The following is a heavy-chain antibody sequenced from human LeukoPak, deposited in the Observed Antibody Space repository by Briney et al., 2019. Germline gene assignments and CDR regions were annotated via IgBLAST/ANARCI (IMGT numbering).Heavy chain of an antibody. Sequence: ASVKVSCKASGYTFAGYFMHWVRQAPGQGLEWMGWINPNNGGTNYAQKFQGRVTMTGDTSISTAYMELSRLTSDDTALCYCARGHILVPAGAFDLWGQGTVVTVSS. D-gene: IGHD2-21*01. CDR2: INPNNGGT. J-gene: IGHJ3*01. CDR3: ARGHILVPAGAFDL. CDR1: GYTFAGYF. V-gene: IGHV1-2*02.